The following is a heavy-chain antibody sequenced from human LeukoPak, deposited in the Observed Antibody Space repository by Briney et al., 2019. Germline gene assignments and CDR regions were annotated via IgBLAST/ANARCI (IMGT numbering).Heavy chain of an antibody. Sequence: SETLSLTCAVYGGSFSGYYWSWIRQPPRKGLEWIGEINHSGSTKYNPSLKSRVTISVDTSKKQSSLKLSSVTAADTAVYYCARGANCGGDCYDLDIWGQGTMVTVSS. V-gene: IGHV4-34*01. CDR2: INHSGST. CDR3: ARGANCGGDCYDLDI. D-gene: IGHD2-21*02. J-gene: IGHJ3*02. CDR1: GGSFSGYY.